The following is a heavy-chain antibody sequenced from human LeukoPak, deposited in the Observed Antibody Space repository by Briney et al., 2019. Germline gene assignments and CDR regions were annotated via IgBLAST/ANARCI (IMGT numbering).Heavy chain of an antibody. D-gene: IGHD3-10*01. Sequence: SETLSLTCTVSGYSISSGYYWGWIRPPPGKGLEWIGSIYHSGSTYYNPSLKSRVTISVDTSKNQFSLKLSSVTAADTAVYYCARVLPFRWGQGTLVTVSS. J-gene: IGHJ4*02. V-gene: IGHV4-38-2*02. CDR1: GYSISSGYY. CDR2: IYHSGST. CDR3: ARVLPFR.